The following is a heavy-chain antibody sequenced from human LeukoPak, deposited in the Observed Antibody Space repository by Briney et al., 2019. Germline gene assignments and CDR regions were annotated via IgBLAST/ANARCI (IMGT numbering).Heavy chain of an antibody. J-gene: IGHJ4*02. D-gene: IGHD2-2*01. CDR3: AKRLYCSSSTCYGFDY. CDR1: GFTVTDYA. CDR2: MSDIGPNT. V-gene: IGHV3-23*01. Sequence: GGSLRLSCASSGFTVTDYAMTWIRQSPGKGLEWVSSMSDIGPNTYYADSVKGRFTISRDNSKNMLYLQMNSLTAEDTAVYYCAKRLYCSSSTCYGFDYWGQGTLVTVSS.